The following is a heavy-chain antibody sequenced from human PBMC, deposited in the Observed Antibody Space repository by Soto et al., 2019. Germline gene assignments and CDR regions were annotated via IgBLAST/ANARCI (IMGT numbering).Heavy chain of an antibody. CDR1: GGSISSSSYY. V-gene: IGHV4-39*01. Sequence: NPSETLSLTCTVSGGSISSSSYYWGWIRQPPGKGLEWIGSIYYSGSTYYNPSLKSRVTISVDTSKNQFSLKLSSVTAADTAVYYCARHRDIVVVVARTGADAFDIWGQGTMVTVSS. D-gene: IGHD2-15*01. CDR3: ARHRDIVVVVARTGADAFDI. J-gene: IGHJ3*02. CDR2: IYYSGST.